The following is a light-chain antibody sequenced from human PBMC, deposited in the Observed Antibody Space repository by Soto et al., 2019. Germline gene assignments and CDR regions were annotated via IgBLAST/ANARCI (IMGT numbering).Light chain of an antibody. CDR2: EAS. J-gene: IGKJ1*01. V-gene: IGKV3-11*01. CDR3: QQYNSYSRT. CDR1: QSVSTL. Sequence: EIVLTQSPGTLSLSPGERATLSFRASQSVSTLLAWYQQRPGQAPRLLISEASNRATGIPARFSGSGSGTEFTLTISSLQPDDFATYYCQQYNSYSRTFGQGTKVDIK.